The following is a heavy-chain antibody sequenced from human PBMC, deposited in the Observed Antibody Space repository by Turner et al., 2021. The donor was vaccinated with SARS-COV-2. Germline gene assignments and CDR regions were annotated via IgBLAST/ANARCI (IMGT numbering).Heavy chain of an antibody. V-gene: IGHV3-21*02. J-gene: IGHJ3*02. CDR2: ISSTSSFI. Sequence: EVQLVESGGGLVKPGGSLRLSCAASGFTFSSYSMNWVRQAPGKGLEWVSSISSTSSFIYYADSVKGRFTISRDNAKNSLYLQMNSLRAEDTAVYYCARAEEHSREWLVPKIPFDIWGQGTMVTVPS. CDR1: GFTFSSYS. CDR3: ARAEEHSREWLVPKIPFDI. D-gene: IGHD6-19*01.